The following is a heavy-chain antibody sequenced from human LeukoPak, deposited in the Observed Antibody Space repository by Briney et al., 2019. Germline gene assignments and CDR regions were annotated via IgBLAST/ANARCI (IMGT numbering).Heavy chain of an antibody. J-gene: IGHJ5*02. CDR3: AKSMRSSTSYQQDGGDWFDP. CDR1: GFTFSSYG. Sequence: PGGSLRLSCAASGFTFSSYGMHGVRQAPGKGLEWLAFIRYDGSNKYYADSVKGRFTISRDNSKNTLYLQMNSPRAEDTAVYYCAKSMRSSTSYQQDGGDWFDPWGQGTLVTVSS. V-gene: IGHV3-30*02. D-gene: IGHD2-2*01. CDR2: IRYDGSNK.